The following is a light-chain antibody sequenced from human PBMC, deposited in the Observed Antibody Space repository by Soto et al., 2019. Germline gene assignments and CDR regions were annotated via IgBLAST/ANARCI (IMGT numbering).Light chain of an antibody. CDR2: DVS. J-gene: IGLJ3*02. Sequence: QSVLTQPRSVSGSPGQSVTISCTGTSSDVGGYNFVSWYQQHPGKAPKLMIYDVSKRPSGVPDRFSGSKSGNTASLTISGLQAEDEADYHCCSYAGSYTLVFGGGTKLTVL. CDR1: SSDVGGYNF. V-gene: IGLV2-11*01. CDR3: CSYAGSYTLV.